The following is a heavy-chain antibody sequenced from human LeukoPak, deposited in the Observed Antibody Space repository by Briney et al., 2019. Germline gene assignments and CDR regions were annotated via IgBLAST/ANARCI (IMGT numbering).Heavy chain of an antibody. CDR3: ARVGEVYSYGPYYFDY. CDR1: GGTFSSYA. J-gene: IGHJ4*02. CDR2: IIPIFGTT. D-gene: IGHD5-18*01. V-gene: IGHV1-69*13. Sequence: SVKVSCKASGGTFSSYAISWVRQAPGQGLEWMGGIIPIFGTTNYAQKFQGRVTITADESTSTAYMELSSLRSEDTAVYYCARVGEVYSYGPYYFDYWGQGTLVTVSS.